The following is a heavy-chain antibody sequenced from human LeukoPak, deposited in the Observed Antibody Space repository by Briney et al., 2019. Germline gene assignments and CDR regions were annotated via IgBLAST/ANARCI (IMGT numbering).Heavy chain of an antibody. CDR2: INPNSGGT. J-gene: IGHJ6*03. V-gene: IGHV1-2*02. CDR1: GYTFTGHY. D-gene: IGHD3-10*01. Sequence: ASVKVSCKASGYTFTGHYMHWVRQAPGQGLEWMGWINPNSGGTNYAQKFQGRVTMTRDTSISTAYMELSRLRSDDTAVYYCARGPGSYGSGSYYAGKMYYYYYMDVWGKGTTVTVSS. CDR3: ARGPGSYGSGSYYAGKMYYYYYMDV.